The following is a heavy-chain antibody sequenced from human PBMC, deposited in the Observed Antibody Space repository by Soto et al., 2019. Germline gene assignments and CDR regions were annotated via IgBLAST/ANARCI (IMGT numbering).Heavy chain of an antibody. J-gene: IGHJ6*02. D-gene: IGHD5-12*01. Sequence: GGSLRLSCAASGFTFSSYSMNWVRQAPGKGLEWVSYISSSSSTIYYADSVKGRFTISRDNAKNSLYLQMNSLRAEDTAVYYCARHPYSGYEYYYYYGMDVWGQGTTVTVSS. V-gene: IGHV3-48*01. CDR3: ARHPYSGYEYYYYYGMDV. CDR1: GFTFSSYS. CDR2: ISSSSSTI.